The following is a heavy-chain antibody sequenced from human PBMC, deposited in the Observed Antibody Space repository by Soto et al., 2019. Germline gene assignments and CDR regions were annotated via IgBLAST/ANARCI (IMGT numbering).Heavy chain of an antibody. CDR1: GFSFSTSVVV. CDR2: IYWDDDK. CDR3: VEGHPAPISGD. J-gene: IGHJ1*01. D-gene: IGHD2-2*01. Sequence: SGPTLVNPTQTLTLTCTFSGFSFSTSVVVVGWIRQPPGKSLEWLALIYWDDDKRYSPSLKSSLTITKATSKNQVVLTMTNMDPGDTATHYSVEGHPAPISGDWGPGTLVTFSS. V-gene: IGHV2-5*02.